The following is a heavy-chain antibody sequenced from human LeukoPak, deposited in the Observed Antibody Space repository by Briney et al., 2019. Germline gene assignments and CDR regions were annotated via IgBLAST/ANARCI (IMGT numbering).Heavy chain of an antibody. CDR1: GYTFTSYG. CDR3: ARDGVTIFGVVIIPGYYYYGMDV. J-gene: IGHJ6*02. Sequence: ASVKVSCKASGYTFTSYGISWVRQAPGQGLEWMGWISAYNGNTNYAQKLQGRVTMTTDTSTSTAYMELRSLRSDDTAVYYCARDGVTIFGVVIIPGYYYYGMDVWGRGATVTVSS. D-gene: IGHD3-3*01. V-gene: IGHV1-18*01. CDR2: ISAYNGNT.